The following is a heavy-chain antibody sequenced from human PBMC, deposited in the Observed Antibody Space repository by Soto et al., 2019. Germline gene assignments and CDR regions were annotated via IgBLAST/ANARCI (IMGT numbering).Heavy chain of an antibody. CDR2: INPNSGGT. D-gene: IGHD6-19*01. CDR1: GYTFTGYY. J-gene: IGHJ4*02. V-gene: IGHV1-2*02. CDR3: ARARIAVAGTSPTGFDY. Sequence: ASVKVSCKASGYTFTGYYMHWARQAPGQGLEWMGWINPNSGGTNYAQKFQGRVTMTRDTSISTAYMELSRLRSDDTAVYYCARARIAVAGTSPTGFDYWGQGTLVTVSS.